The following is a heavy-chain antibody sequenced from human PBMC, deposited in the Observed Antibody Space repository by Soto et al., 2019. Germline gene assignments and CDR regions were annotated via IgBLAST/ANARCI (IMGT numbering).Heavy chain of an antibody. CDR3: ARDVVAADDNWFDP. Sequence: QVQLVESGGGVVQPGRSLRLSCAASGFTFSSYGMHWVRQAPGKGLEWVAVIWYDGSNKYYADSVKGRFTISRDNSKNKLYLQMNSLRAEDTAVYYCARDVVAADDNWFDPWGQGTLVTVSS. D-gene: IGHD6-13*01. CDR1: GFTFSSYG. V-gene: IGHV3-33*01. CDR2: IWYDGSNK. J-gene: IGHJ5*02.